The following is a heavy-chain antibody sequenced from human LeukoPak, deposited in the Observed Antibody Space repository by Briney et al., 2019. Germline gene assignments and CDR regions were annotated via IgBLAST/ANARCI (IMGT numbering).Heavy chain of an antibody. CDR2: INPHNGDT. J-gene: IGHJ4*02. CDR3: ATVRDIVVGGGPYYFDY. CDR1: GYTFIGYY. V-gene: IGHV1-2*02. Sequence: ASVKVSCKASGYTFIGYYLHWVRRAPGQGLEWMGWINPHNGDTNYAQKFQGRVTMTRDTSITTAYMDLSRLNSDDTAVYYCATVRDIVVGGGPYYFDYWGQGTLVTVSS. D-gene: IGHD2-15*01.